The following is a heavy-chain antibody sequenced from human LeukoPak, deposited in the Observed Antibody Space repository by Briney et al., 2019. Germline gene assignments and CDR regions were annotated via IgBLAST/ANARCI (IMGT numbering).Heavy chain of an antibody. D-gene: IGHD3-10*01. V-gene: IGHV3-21*01. CDR2: ISSSSSYI. CDR3: ARALLLWFGEAPILGY. Sequence: GGSLRLSCAASGFTFSSYSMNWVRQAPGKGLEWVSSISSSSSYIYYADSVRGRFTISRANAKNSLYLQMNSLSAEDTAVYYCARALLLWFGEAPILGYWGQGTLVTVSS. CDR1: GFTFSSYS. J-gene: IGHJ4*02.